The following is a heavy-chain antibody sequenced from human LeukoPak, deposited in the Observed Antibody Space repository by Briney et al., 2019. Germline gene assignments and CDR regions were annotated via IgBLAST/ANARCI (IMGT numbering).Heavy chain of an antibody. J-gene: IGHJ3*02. Sequence: GASVKVSCKASGYTSISYDINWVRQATGQGLEWMGYMNPNSGNTRYAQKFQGRVTMTRNTFISTAYMELSSLRSEDTAVYYCTRVPRTAVGIWGQGTMVTVSS. V-gene: IGHV1-8*01. D-gene: IGHD6-19*01. CDR1: GYTSISYD. CDR3: TRVPRTAVGI. CDR2: MNPNSGNT.